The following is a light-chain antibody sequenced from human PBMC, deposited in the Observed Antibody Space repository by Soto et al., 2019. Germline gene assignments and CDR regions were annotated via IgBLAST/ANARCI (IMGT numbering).Light chain of an antibody. J-gene: IGKJ2*01. V-gene: IGKV3D-11*01. CDR2: LAS. CDR1: QAVNTR. Sequence: EIVLTQSPATLSSFPGDRVTLSCRASQAVNTRLAWYQHKPGQAPRLLIYLASNRAAGVPARFSGSGSGTDFTLTISDVEPEDFAVYYCQHFFSPPFPFGQGTKLEIK. CDR3: QHFFSPPFP.